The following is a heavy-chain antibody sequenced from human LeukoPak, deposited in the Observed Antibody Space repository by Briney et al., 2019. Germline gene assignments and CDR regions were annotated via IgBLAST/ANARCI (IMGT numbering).Heavy chain of an antibody. CDR3: TTEYFWDDY. CDR1: GYTFSDDS. J-gene: IGHJ4*02. CDR2: IKSKTDGGTT. D-gene: IGHD3-3*01. Sequence: GGSLRLSCVTSGYTFSDDSMSWVRQAPGKGLEWVGRIKSKTDGGTTDYAAPVKGRFTISRDDSKNTLYLQMNSLKTEDTAVYYCTTEYFWDDYWGQGTLVTVSS. V-gene: IGHV3-15*01.